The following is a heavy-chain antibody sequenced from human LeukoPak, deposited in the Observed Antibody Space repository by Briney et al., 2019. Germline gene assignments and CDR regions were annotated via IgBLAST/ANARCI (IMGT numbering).Heavy chain of an antibody. V-gene: IGHV3-33*01. CDR1: GFTFSSYG. CDR2: IWYDGSNK. D-gene: IGHD4-17*01. CDR3: ATQMGGESTPPDAFDI. J-gene: IGHJ3*02. Sequence: GGSLRLSCAASGFTFSSYGMHWVRQAPGKGLERVAVIWYDGSNKYYADSVKGRFTISRDNSKNTLYLQMNSLRAEDTAVYYCATQMGGESTPPDAFDIWGQGTMVTVSS.